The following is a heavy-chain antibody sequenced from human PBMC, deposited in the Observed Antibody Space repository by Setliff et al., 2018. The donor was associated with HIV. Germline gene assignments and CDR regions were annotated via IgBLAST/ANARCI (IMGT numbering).Heavy chain of an antibody. J-gene: IGHJ5*02. CDR1: GGSISSYY. CDR3: ARGYYNFWSGYVNWFDP. D-gene: IGHD3-3*01. Sequence: ASETLSLTCTVSGGSISSYYWSWIRQPPGKGLEWIGYIYYSGSTNYNPSLKSRVTISVDTSKNQFSLQLSSVTAADTAVYYCARGYYNFWSGYVNWFDPWGQGTLVTVSS. V-gene: IGHV4-59*01. CDR2: IYYSGST.